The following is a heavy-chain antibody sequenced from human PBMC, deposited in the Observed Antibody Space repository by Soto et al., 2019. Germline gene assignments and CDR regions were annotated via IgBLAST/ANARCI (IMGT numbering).Heavy chain of an antibody. V-gene: IGHV1-2*02. CDR3: ARGGGVGVAGSAAFDM. Sequence: QLHLVQSGAVVKKPGASVTVSCSASGYPVTAYYMHWVRQAHGRGLEWMGGINPATGAAKYTQTFQGRVTMSRYTSTSTVFMELSGLTSEDTAVFYCARGGGVGVAGSAAFDMWGQGTLVTVSS. CDR2: INPATGAA. J-gene: IGHJ3*02. CDR1: GYPVTAYY. D-gene: IGHD3-3*01.